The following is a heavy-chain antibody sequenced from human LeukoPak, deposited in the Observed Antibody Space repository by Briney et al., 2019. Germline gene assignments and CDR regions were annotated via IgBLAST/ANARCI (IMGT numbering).Heavy chain of an antibody. V-gene: IGHV3-21*01. J-gene: IGHJ5*01. CDR1: GFTFSSYS. CDR2: ISSSSSYI. Sequence: GGSLRLSCAASGFTFSSYSMNWVRQAPGKGLEWVSSISSSSSYIYYADSVKGRFTISRDNAKNSLYLKMKRLRAEGTAVYYCAREGPYSSSWFDSWGQGTLVTVSS. CDR3: AREGPYSSSWFDS. D-gene: IGHD6-13*01.